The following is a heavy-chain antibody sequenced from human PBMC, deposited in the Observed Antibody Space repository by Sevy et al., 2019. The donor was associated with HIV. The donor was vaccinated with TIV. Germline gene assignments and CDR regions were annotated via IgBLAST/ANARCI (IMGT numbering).Heavy chain of an antibody. J-gene: IGHJ5*02. V-gene: IGHV3-49*03. CDR2: IRSKASGGTT. D-gene: IGHD3-10*01. Sequence: GGSLRLSCRASGFNFGDYPMSWFRQAPGKGLAWVRFIRSKASGGTTQYAASVKGRFTISRDDSESIAYLQMNSLKIEDTAVYYCSKGGSGTGWFDPWGQGTLVTVSS. CDR1: GFNFGDYP. CDR3: SKGGSGTGWFDP.